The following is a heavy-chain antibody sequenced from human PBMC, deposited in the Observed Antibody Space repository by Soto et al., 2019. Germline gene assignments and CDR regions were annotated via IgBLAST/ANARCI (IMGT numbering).Heavy chain of an antibody. Sequence: ASVKVSCKASGYIFTSYYIHWVRQAPGQGLEWMGWINPFDGSRMFAQSIQGRVTMTRDTSTSTVYMEVSSLRSEDTAVYYCSRVDPGETSPFDHWG. CDR2: INPFDGSR. V-gene: IGHV1-46*03. J-gene: IGHJ4*01. CDR1: GYIFTSYY. D-gene: IGHD3-10*01. CDR3: SRVDPGETSPFDH.